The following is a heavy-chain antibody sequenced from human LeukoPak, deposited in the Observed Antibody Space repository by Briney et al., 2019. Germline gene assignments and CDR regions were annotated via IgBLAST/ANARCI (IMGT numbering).Heavy chain of an antibody. CDR1: GGSFSGYY. CDR3: TRGIRGAAGY. V-gene: IGHV4-59*01. Sequence: SETLSLTCAVYGGSFSGYYWSWIRQPPGKGLEWIGYIHNSGSTMYNPSLKSRLAMSLDTSKNQFSLNLNSVTAADTAVYYCTRGIRGAAGYWGQGTLVTVSS. J-gene: IGHJ4*02. CDR2: IHNSGST. D-gene: IGHD3-16*01.